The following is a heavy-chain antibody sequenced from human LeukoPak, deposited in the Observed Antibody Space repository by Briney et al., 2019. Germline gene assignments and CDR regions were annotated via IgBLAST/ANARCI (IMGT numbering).Heavy chain of an antibody. V-gene: IGHV4-4*02. CDR3: ARDSIVGASSAFDI. D-gene: IGHD1-26*01. Sequence: PSGTLSLTCAVAGVSISSSNWGSGGRQAPGEGVGWRGEMYHSGSTNYNPSLKSRVTISVDKSKNQFSLKLSSVTAADTAVYYCARDSIVGASSAFDIWGQGTMVTVSS. CDR1: GVSISSSNW. CDR2: MYHSGST. J-gene: IGHJ3*02.